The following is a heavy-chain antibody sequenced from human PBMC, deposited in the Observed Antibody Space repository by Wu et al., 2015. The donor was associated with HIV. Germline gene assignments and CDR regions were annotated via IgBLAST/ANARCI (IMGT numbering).Heavy chain of an antibody. V-gene: IGHV1-2*02. Sequence: QVQLVQSGAEVKKPGASVKVSCKASGYTFTGYYMHWVRQAPGQGLEWMGWINPNSGGTNYAQKFQGRVTMTRDTSISTAYMELSRLRSDDTAVYYCARDLSYYYGSGSPRLCCGMDVWGQGTTVTVSS. J-gene: IGHJ6*02. D-gene: IGHD3-10*01. CDR2: INPNSGGT. CDR3: ARDLSYYYGSGSPRLCCGMDV. CDR1: GYTFTGYY.